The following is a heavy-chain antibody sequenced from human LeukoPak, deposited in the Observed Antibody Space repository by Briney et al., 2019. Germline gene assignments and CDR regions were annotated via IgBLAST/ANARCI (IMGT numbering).Heavy chain of an antibody. Sequence: SETLSLTCTVSGGSISSGDYYWSWIRQPPGKGLEWIGYIYYSGSTYYNPSLKSRVTMSVDTSKNQFSLKLSSVTAADTAVYYCARDKGIVGATRDDAFDIWGQGTMVTVSS. CDR2: IYYSGST. CDR3: ARDKGIVGATRDDAFDI. D-gene: IGHD1-26*01. J-gene: IGHJ3*02. V-gene: IGHV4-30-4*08. CDR1: GGSISSGDYY.